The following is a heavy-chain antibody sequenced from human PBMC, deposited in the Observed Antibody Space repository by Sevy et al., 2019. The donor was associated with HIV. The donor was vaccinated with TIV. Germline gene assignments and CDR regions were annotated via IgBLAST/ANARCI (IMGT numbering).Heavy chain of an antibody. V-gene: IGHV1-69*13. CDR1: GGTFSSYA. Sequence: ASVKVSCKASGGTFSSYAISWVRQAPGRGLEWMGGIIPIFGTANYAQKFQGRVTITADESTSTAYMELSSLRSEDTAVYYCARDQPLLNGVVPAATTLYYGMDVWGQGTTVTVSS. D-gene: IGHD2-2*01. J-gene: IGHJ6*02. CDR2: IIPIFGTA. CDR3: ARDQPLLNGVVPAATTLYYGMDV.